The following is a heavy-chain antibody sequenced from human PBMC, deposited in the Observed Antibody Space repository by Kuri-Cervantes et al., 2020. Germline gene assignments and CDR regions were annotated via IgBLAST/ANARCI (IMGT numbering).Heavy chain of an antibody. D-gene: IGHD6-6*01. V-gene: IGHV1-69*06. CDR2: IIPIFGTA. Sequence: SVKVSCKASGYTFTSYDINWVRQATGQGLEWMGGIIPIFGTANYAQKFQGRVTITADKSTSTAYMELSSLRSEDTAVYYCAREGGFEYSSSSRYFDYWGQGTLVTVSS. CDR1: GYTFTSYD. CDR3: AREGGFEYSSSSRYFDY. J-gene: IGHJ4*02.